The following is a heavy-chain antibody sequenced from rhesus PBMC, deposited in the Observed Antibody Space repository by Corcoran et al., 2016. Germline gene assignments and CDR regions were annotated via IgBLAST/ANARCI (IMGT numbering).Heavy chain of an antibody. Sequence: QVQLQESGPGLVKPSETLSLTCAVSGGSISSSNWWRWVRQPPGKGLVWIGGIYRNSEITTYNPSLKSRVTISKDTSKNQFSLKLSSVTAADTAVYYCARCSGSYYCGYWGQGVLVTVSS. D-gene: IGHD3-16*01. CDR3: ARCSGSYYCGY. CDR1: GGSISSSNW. V-gene: IGHV4S18*01. CDR2: IYRNSEIT. J-gene: IGHJ4*01.